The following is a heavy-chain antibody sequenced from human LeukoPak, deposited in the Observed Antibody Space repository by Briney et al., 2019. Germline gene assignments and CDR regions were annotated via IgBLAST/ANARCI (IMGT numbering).Heavy chain of an antibody. CDR3: ARTRYCSGGSCYYFDY. D-gene: IGHD2-15*01. CDR2: IYYSGTT. V-gene: IGHV4-59*01. Sequence: PSETLSLTCTVSGASISSYYWSWIRQPPGKGLEWIGYIYYSGTTNYNPSLKSRVTISVDTSKNQFSLKLSSVTAADTAVYYCARTRYCSGGSCYYFDYWGQGTLVTVSS. CDR1: GASISSYY. J-gene: IGHJ4*02.